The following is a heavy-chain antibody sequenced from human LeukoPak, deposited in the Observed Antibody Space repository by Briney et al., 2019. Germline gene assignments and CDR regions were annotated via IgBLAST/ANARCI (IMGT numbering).Heavy chain of an antibody. V-gene: IGHV1-46*01. CDR2: INPSGGST. J-gene: IGHJ3*02. CDR3: AREGWEVVVIPAFDI. D-gene: IGHD3-22*01. Sequence: ASVKVSCKASGYTFTSYYMHWVRQAPGQGLEWMGIINPSGGSTSYAQKFQGRVTMTRDMSTSTVYMELSSLRSEDTAVYYCAREGWEVVVIPAFDIWGQGTMVTVSS. CDR1: GYTFTSYY.